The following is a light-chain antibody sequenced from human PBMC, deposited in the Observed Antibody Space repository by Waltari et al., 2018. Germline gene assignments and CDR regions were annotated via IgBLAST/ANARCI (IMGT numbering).Light chain of an antibody. CDR2: LVS. Sequence: DIVMTQSPLSLPVTPGQPASISCRSSQILLHANGNTYLDWFRHKPGQSPQLLISLVSIRASGVPDRFSGSGSGTDFTRKISRVEAEDVGVYYFMQALQTPLTVGGGTKVEI. J-gene: IGKJ4*01. CDR1: QILLHANGNTY. CDR3: MQALQTPLT. V-gene: IGKV2-28*01.